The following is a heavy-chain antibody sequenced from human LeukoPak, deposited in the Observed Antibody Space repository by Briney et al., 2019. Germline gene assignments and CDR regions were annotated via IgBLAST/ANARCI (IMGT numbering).Heavy chain of an antibody. CDR3: AIRREWLQTGY. D-gene: IGHD3-3*01. CDR2: LYSGGST. V-gene: IGHV3-53*01. J-gene: IGHJ4*02. Sequence: QSGGSLRLSCAASGFTFSSYTMNWVRQAPGKGLEWVSILYSGGSTYYADSVKGRFTISRDNSKNTLYLQMNSLRAEDTAVYYCAIRREWLQTGYWGQGTLVTVSS. CDR1: GFTFSSYT.